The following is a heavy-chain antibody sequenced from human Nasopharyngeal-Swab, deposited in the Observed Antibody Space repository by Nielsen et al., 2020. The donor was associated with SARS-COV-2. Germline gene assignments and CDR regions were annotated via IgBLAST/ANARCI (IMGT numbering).Heavy chain of an antibody. D-gene: IGHD1-26*01. Sequence: SETLSLTCAVYGGSLNDYYWSWIRQPPGKGLEWIGEINHSGTTNDNPSLKSRVTISVDTSKNQFSLKLSSVTAADTAVYYCARTEVGANLFDYWGQGTLVTVSS. V-gene: IGHV4-34*01. J-gene: IGHJ4*02. CDR1: GGSLNDYY. CDR3: ARTEVGANLFDY. CDR2: INHSGTT.